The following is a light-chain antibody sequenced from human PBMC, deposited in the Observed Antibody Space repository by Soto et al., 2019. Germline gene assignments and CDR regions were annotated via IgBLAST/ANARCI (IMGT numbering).Light chain of an antibody. J-gene: IGLJ1*01. CDR1: SSDVGGYNY. V-gene: IGLV2-8*01. CDR2: EVS. CDR3: SSYAGSNRV. Sequence: QSVLTQPPSASGSPGQSVTMSCTGTSSDVGGYNYVSWYQQHPGKAPKLMIYEVSKRPSGVPDRFSGSKSGNTASLTVSGLQAEDEADYYCSSYAGSNRVFGTGTKVTVL.